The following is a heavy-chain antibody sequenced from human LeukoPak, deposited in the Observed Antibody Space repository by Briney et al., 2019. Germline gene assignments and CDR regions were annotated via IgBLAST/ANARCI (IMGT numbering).Heavy chain of an antibody. CDR3: ARDPGAFPYFFDC. V-gene: IGHV3-23*01. CDR1: GFTFRRYA. Sequence: PGGSLRLSCAASGFTFRRYAMSWVRKAPGEGREWVSAISGSGGGTYYADSVKGRLAISRDNSKNTLYLQMNSLRVEDTAVYFCARDPGAFPYFFDCWGQGTLVTVSS. D-gene: IGHD4/OR15-4a*01. J-gene: IGHJ4*02. CDR2: ISGSGGGT.